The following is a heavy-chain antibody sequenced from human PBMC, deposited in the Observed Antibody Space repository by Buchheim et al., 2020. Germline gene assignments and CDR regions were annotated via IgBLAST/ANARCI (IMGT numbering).Heavy chain of an antibody. CDR1: EFTFTNAW. D-gene: IGHD6-6*01. CDR2: IRSSTDGGTT. Sequence: EVQLVESGGDLVKPGESLRLSCAASEFTFTNAWMSWIRQAPGKGLEWVGRIRSSTDGGTTDYAVPVKGRLTIPRDDSENTPYLQMNSLKTEDTAVYYCTTLMKSARLSSDYWGQGTL. CDR3: TTLMKSARLSSDY. V-gene: IGHV3-15*01. J-gene: IGHJ4*02.